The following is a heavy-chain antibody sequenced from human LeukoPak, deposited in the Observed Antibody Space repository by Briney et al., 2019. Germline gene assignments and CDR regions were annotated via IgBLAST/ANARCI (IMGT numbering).Heavy chain of an antibody. D-gene: IGHD3-10*01. CDR3: AKDLFTMVRGVLKT. J-gene: IGHJ4*02. CDR1: GFTFDDYA. Sequence: GRSLRLSCAASGFTFDDYAMHWVRQAPGKGLEWVSGISWNSGSIGYADSVKGRFTISRDNAKNSLYLQMNSLGAEDTALYYCAKDLFTMVRGVLKTWGQGTLVTVSS. CDR2: ISWNSGSI. V-gene: IGHV3-9*01.